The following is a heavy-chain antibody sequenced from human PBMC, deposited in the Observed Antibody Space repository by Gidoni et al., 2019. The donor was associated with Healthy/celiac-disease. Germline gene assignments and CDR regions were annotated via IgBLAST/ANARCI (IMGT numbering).Heavy chain of an antibody. CDR1: GFTFSSYA. CDR3: AKKSRSLYYFDY. CDR2: IRGSGGST. V-gene: IGHV3-23*01. J-gene: IGHJ4*02. Sequence: EVQLLESGGGLVQPGGSLRLSCAASGFTFSSYAMSWVRQAPGKGLEWVSAIRGSGGSTYYADSVKGRFTISRDNSKNTLYLQMNSLRAEDTAVYYCAKKSRSLYYFDYWGQGTLVTVSS.